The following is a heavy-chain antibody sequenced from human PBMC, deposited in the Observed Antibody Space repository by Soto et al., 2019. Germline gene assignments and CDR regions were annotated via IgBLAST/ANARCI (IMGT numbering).Heavy chain of an antibody. Sequence: GSLRLSCAASGFFFSIYNMHWVRQAPGKGLEWVAAISYDGTNEYYVDSVKGRFTISRDNAKNSLYLQMNSLRAEDTALYYCARGRAPAMVPYDYWGQGTLVTVSS. V-gene: IGHV3-30-3*01. CDR3: ARGRAPAMVPYDY. CDR1: GFFFSIYN. J-gene: IGHJ4*02. D-gene: IGHD5-18*01. CDR2: ISYDGTNE.